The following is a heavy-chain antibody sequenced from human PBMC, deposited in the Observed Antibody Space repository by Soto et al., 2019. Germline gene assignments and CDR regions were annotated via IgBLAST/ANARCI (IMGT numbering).Heavy chain of an antibody. J-gene: IGHJ6*02. CDR2: IYSGGST. V-gene: IGHV3-53*01. CDR1: GFTVSSNY. Sequence: LRLSCAASGFTVSSNYMSWVRQAPGKGLEWVSVIYSGGSTYYADSVKGRFTISRDNSKNTLYLQMNSLRAEDTAVYYCARLSRDYYYGMDVWGQGTTVTVSS. CDR3: ARLSRDYYYGMDV.